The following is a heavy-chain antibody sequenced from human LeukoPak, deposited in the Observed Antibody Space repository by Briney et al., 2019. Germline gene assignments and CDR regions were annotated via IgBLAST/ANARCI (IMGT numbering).Heavy chain of an antibody. Sequence: PSETLSLTCTVSGGSISSYYWSWIRHPPPKGLEWIGYIYYSASTNYNPSLKIRLTISVDTSQNQFSLKLISVTAADTALYYCARDSGARWLQPDYWGQGTLVTVSS. D-gene: IGHD5-24*01. J-gene: IGHJ4*02. V-gene: IGHV4-59*01. CDR1: GGSISSYY. CDR2: IYYSAST. CDR3: ARDSGARWLQPDY.